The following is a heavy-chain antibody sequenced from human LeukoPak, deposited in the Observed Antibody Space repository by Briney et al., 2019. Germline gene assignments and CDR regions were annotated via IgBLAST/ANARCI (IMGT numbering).Heavy chain of an antibody. Sequence: SSETLSLTCTVSGGSINTKTHYWACIRQTPGKGLEWLGSVFYNGNTYYNPSLKSRVTISVDTSKNQFSLRLTSVTAADTAVYYCAKHGEDSTGYYADFFDHCGQGALVTVSS. J-gene: IGHJ4*02. CDR2: VFYNGNT. CDR3: AKHGEDSTGYYADFFDH. CDR1: GGSINTKTHY. V-gene: IGHV4-39*01. D-gene: IGHD3-22*01.